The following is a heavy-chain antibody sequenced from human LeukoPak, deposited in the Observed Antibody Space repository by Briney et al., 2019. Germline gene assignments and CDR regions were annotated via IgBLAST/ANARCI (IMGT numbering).Heavy chain of an antibody. V-gene: IGHV1-69*04. Sequence: SVKVSCKASGYTFTSYGISWVRQAPGQGLEWMGRIIPILGIANYAQKFQGRVTITADKSTSTAYMELSSLRSEDTAVYYCARGLYDFWSGYEPLWGQGTLVTVSS. D-gene: IGHD3-3*01. J-gene: IGHJ4*02. CDR2: IIPILGIA. CDR1: GYTFTSYG. CDR3: ARGLYDFWSGYEPL.